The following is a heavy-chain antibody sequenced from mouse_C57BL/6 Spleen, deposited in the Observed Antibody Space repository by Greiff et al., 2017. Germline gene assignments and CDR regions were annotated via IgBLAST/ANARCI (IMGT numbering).Heavy chain of an antibody. CDR2: INPSNGGT. CDR3: ARLKAYYSNYVAWFAY. V-gene: IGHV1-53*01. CDR1: GYTFTSYW. J-gene: IGHJ3*01. Sequence: QVQLKQPGTELVKPGASVKLSCKASGYTFTSYWMHWVKQRPGQGLEWIGNINPSNGGTNYNEKFKSKATLTVDKSSSTAYMQLSSLTSEDSAVYYCARLKAYYSNYVAWFAYWGQGTLVTVSA. D-gene: IGHD2-5*01.